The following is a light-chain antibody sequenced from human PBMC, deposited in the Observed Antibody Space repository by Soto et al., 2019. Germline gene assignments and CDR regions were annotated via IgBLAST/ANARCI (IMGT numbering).Light chain of an antibody. CDR2: DTF. J-gene: IGKJ2*01. CDR1: QSVNSNY. V-gene: IGKV3-20*01. CDR3: QLYGSYTFT. Sequence: EIVLTQSPGTLSLSPGERVTLSCRASQSVNSNYLAWYQQKPGQPPRLLIYDTFTRATGIPDRFSGSGSGADFTLTISRLEPEDSAVYHCQLYGSYTFTFGQGTKLEI.